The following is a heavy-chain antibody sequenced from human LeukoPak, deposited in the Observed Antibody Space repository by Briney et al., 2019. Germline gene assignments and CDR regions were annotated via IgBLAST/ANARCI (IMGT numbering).Heavy chain of an antibody. Sequence: GGSLRLSCAASGFIFNSHAMSWVRQAPGKGLEWVSGISGSGGSTYHADSVKGRFTISRDNSKNTLYLQMNSLRADDTAVYYCARGDYYFDYWGQGTLVTVSS. CDR3: ARGDYYFDY. V-gene: IGHV3-23*01. CDR1: GFIFNSHA. J-gene: IGHJ4*02. CDR2: ISGSGGST. D-gene: IGHD3/OR15-3a*01.